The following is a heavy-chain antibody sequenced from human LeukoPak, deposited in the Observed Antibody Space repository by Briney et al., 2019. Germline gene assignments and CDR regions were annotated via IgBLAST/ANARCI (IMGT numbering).Heavy chain of an antibody. CDR3: ARDPLTLYDYYMDV. Sequence: PGGSLRLSCAASGFTFSSYWMSWVRQAPGKGLEWVAKIKQDGSESYYGDSVKGRFIISRDNAQNSLYLLMNSLRAEDTAVYYCARDPLTLYDYYMDVWGKGTTVTVSS. CDR1: GFTFSSYW. V-gene: IGHV3-7*01. D-gene: IGHD3-9*01. CDR2: IKQDGSES. J-gene: IGHJ6*03.